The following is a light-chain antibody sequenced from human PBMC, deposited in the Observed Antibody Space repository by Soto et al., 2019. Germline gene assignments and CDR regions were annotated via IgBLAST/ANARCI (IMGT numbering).Light chain of an antibody. V-gene: IGLV2-14*01. CDR2: DVS. J-gene: IGLJ1*01. CDR1: SSDVGAYNS. CDR3: SSYTTSVTYV. Sequence: SVLSQAGSGCGSRGQSITIKKNGTSSDVGAYNSVSWYQQHPGKAPKLIIYDVSTRPSGISDRFSGSKSGNTASLTISGLQAEDESDYYCSSYTTSVTYVFGTWTKVTVL.